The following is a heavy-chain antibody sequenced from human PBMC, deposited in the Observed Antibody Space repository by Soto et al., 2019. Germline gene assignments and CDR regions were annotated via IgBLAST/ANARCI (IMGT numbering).Heavy chain of an antibody. D-gene: IGHD2-15*01. Sequence: GASVKVSCKASGYTFTSYDINWVRQATGQGLEWMGWMNPNSGNTGYAQKFQGRATMTRNTSISTAYMELSSLRSEDTAVYYCARAAFGYCSGGSCYSSARNWFDPWGQGTLVTVSS. J-gene: IGHJ5*02. CDR2: MNPNSGNT. CDR3: ARAAFGYCSGGSCYSSARNWFDP. CDR1: GYTFTSYD. V-gene: IGHV1-8*01.